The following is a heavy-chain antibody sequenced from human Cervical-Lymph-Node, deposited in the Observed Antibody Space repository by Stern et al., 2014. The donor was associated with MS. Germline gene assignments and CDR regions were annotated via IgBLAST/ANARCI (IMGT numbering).Heavy chain of an antibody. CDR3: ALPGHFYTNAPDY. Sequence: VQLVESGGGVVQPGGSLRLSCATSGFAFASYDLHWVRQAPGKGLEWVAFISNDGSNKYYADSLKDRFIVSRDYSKKTLNLQINSLRREDTAVYYCALPGHFYTNAPDYWGQGTLVTVSS. V-gene: IGHV3-30*03. J-gene: IGHJ4*02. CDR1: GFAFASYD. CDR2: ISNDGSNK. D-gene: IGHD2-8*01.